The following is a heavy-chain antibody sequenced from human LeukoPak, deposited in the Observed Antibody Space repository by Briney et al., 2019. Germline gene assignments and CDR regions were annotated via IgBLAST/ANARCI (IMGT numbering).Heavy chain of an antibody. J-gene: IGHJ3*02. Sequence: SETLSLTCTVSGGSISSSSYYWGWIRQPPGKGLEWVGSIYYSGSTYYNPSLKSLVTISVDTSKNQFSLKLSSVTAADTAVYYCARHKEDYDFWSGYPAAFDIWGQGTMVTVSS. CDR1: GGSISSSSYY. D-gene: IGHD3-3*01. V-gene: IGHV4-39*01. CDR2: IYYSGST. CDR3: ARHKEDYDFWSGYPAAFDI.